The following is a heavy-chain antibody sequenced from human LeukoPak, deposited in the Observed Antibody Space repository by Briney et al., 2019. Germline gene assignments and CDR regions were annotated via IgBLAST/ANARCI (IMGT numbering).Heavy chain of an antibody. CDR3: ARSITYYYDSSGYFDY. Sequence: PGGSLRLSCAASGFTVSSNYMSWVRQAPGKGLEWVSAISGSGGSAYYADSVKGRFTISRDNSKNTLYLQMNSLRAEDTAVYYCARSITYYYDSSGYFDYWGQGTLVTVSS. D-gene: IGHD3-22*01. V-gene: IGHV3-23*01. CDR2: ISGSGGSA. J-gene: IGHJ4*02. CDR1: GFTVSSNY.